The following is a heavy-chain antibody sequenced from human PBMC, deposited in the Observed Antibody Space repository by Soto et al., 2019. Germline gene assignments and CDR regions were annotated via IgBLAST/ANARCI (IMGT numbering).Heavy chain of an antibody. CDR3: AKLSCTSSTCYFPGWFDP. Sequence: LSLTCTVSGASISGGASFWSWIRQPPGKGLEWIANVYYSGSSYYNPSLKSRLTISVDTAKSQFSLQLKSMTAADTAVYYCAKLSCTSSTCYFPGWFDPWGQGTLVTVSS. CDR1: GASISGGASF. D-gene: IGHD2-2*01. CDR2: VYYSGSS. J-gene: IGHJ5*02. V-gene: IGHV4-31*03.